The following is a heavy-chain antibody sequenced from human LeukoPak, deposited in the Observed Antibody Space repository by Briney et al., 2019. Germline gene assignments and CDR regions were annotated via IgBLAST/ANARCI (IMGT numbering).Heavy chain of an antibody. CDR3: ARSKNDGDYLGVGFDY. J-gene: IGHJ4*02. D-gene: IGHD4-17*01. CDR2: INTNTGNP. Sequence: GASVKVSCKASGYTFSSYAMNWVRQAPGQGLEWMGWINTNTGNPTYAQGFTGRFVFSLDTSVSTAYLQISSLQADDTVVYYCARSKNDGDYLGVGFDYWGQGTLVTVSS. CDR1: GYTFSSYA. V-gene: IGHV7-4-1*02.